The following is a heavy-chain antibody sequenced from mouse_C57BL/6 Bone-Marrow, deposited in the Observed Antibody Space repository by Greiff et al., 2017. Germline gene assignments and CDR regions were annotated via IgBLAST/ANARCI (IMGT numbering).Heavy chain of an antibody. Sequence: QVQLQQSGAELARPGASVKLSCKASGYTFTSYGISWVKQRTGQGLEWVGEIYPRSGNTYYNEQFKGQATLTADKSSSTAYMELRSLTAEDSAVYFCARLRLRRAWYFDVWGTGTTVTVSS. CDR3: ARLRLRRAWYFDV. CDR1: GYTFTSYG. D-gene: IGHD2-4*01. J-gene: IGHJ1*03. CDR2: IYPRSGNT. V-gene: IGHV1-81*01.